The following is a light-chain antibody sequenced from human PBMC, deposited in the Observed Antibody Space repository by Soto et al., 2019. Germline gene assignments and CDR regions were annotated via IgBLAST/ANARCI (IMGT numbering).Light chain of an antibody. Sequence: QSVLTQPPSASGTPGQRVTISCSGSSSNNGSNYVYWYQQLPGTAPKLLIYRNNQRPSGVPDRFSGSKSGTSASLAISGLRSEDEADYYCAAWDDSLSAPYVFGTGTKVTVL. CDR1: SSNNGSNY. CDR2: RNN. CDR3: AAWDDSLSAPYV. V-gene: IGLV1-47*01. J-gene: IGLJ1*01.